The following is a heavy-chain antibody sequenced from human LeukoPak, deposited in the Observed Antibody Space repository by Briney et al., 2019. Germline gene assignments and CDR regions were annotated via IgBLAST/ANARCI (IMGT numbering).Heavy chain of an antibody. J-gene: IGHJ6*02. V-gene: IGHV3-23*01. CDR1: GFTFSSYA. CDR2: ISGSGGST. Sequence: GGSLRLSCAASGFTFSSYAMSWVRQAPGKGLEWVSAISGSGGSTYYADSVKGRFTISRDNSKNTLYLQMNSLRAEDTAVYYCAKYSSSWYSRSGMDVWGQGTTVTVSS. D-gene: IGHD6-13*01. CDR3: AKYSSSWYSRSGMDV.